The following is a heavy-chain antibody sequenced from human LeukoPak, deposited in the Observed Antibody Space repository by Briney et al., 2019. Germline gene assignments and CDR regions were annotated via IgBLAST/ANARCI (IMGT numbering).Heavy chain of an antibody. CDR2: IHSSGSA. D-gene: IGHD3-10*01. CDR3: ARQGNYYYYGMDV. CDR1: GGSISSYY. V-gene: IGHV4-59*08. Sequence: SETLSLTCTVSGGSISSYYWSLIRQPPGEGLEWIGYIHSSGSAKYNPSLQSRVTMSVDTSQNHFSLKLTSVTAADTAVYYCARQGNYYYYGMDVWGPGTPITVSS. J-gene: IGHJ6*02.